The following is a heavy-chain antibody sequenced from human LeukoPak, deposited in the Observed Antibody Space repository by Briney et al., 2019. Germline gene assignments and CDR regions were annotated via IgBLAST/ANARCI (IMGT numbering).Heavy chain of an antibody. Sequence: SVKVSCKASGGTFSSYAISWVRQAPGQGLEWVGGIIPIFGTANYAQKFQGRVTITADESTSTAYMELSSLRSEDTAVYYCARTQAYCGGDCYRRPFDYWGQGTLVTVSS. D-gene: IGHD2-21*02. CDR3: ARTQAYCGGDCYRRPFDY. V-gene: IGHV1-69*13. J-gene: IGHJ4*02. CDR2: IIPIFGTA. CDR1: GGTFSSYA.